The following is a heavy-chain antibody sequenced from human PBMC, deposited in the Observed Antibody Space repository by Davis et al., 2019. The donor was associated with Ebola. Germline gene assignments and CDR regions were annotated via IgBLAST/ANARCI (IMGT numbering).Heavy chain of an antibody. CDR3: ARGSNCGGDCAPGFYLYYYAMDV. Sequence: ASVKVSCKASGHTFIDHYMYWVRQAPGQGLEWMGMINPSGGGTSYAQRFQGRVTMTRDTSTSTFYMEMSGLRSEDTAVYYCARGSNCGGDCAPGFYLYYYAMDVWGQGTTVTVSS. V-gene: IGHV1-46*01. CDR2: INPSGGGT. J-gene: IGHJ6*02. CDR1: GHTFIDHY. D-gene: IGHD2-21*02.